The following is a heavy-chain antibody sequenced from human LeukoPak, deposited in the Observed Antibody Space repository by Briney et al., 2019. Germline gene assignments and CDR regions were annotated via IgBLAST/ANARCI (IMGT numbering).Heavy chain of an antibody. CDR3: ARGSEYSSSSNFDY. CDR2: INHSGST. V-gene: IGHV4-39*07. Sequence: SETLSLTCTVSGGSISSSSYYWGWIRQPPGKGLEWIGEINHSGSTNYNPSLKSRVTISVDTSKNQFSLKLSSVTAADTAVYYCARGSEYSSSSNFDYWGQGTLVTVSS. J-gene: IGHJ4*02. CDR1: GGSISSSSYY. D-gene: IGHD6-6*01.